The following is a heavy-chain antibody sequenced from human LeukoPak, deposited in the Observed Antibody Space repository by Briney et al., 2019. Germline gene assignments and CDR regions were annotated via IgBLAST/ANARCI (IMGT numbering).Heavy chain of an antibody. CDR3: ARDRGRYYDSRGFYWGYYFDS. Sequence: SETLSLTCAVYGGSFSGYYWSWIRRPPGKGLEWIGEINHSGSTNYNPSLKSRVTISVDTSKNQFSLKLSSVTAADTAVYYCARDRGRYYDSRGFYWGYYFDSWGQGILVTVST. V-gene: IGHV4-34*01. J-gene: IGHJ4*02. CDR2: INHSGST. CDR1: GGSFSGYY. D-gene: IGHD3-22*01.